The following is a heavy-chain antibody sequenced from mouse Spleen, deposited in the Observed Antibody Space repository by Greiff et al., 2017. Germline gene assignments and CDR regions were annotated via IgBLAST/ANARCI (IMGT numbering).Heavy chain of an antibody. CDR2: IRNKANGYTT. D-gene: IGHD1-1*01. J-gene: IGHJ4*01. Sequence: EVQGVESGGGLVQPGGSLRLSCATSGFTFTDYYMSWVRQPPGKALEWLGFIRNKANGYTTEYSASVKGRFTISRDNSQSILYLQMNTLRAEDSATYYCARALITTVVEGAMDYWGQGTSVTVSS. CDR1: GFTFTDYY. CDR3: ARALITTVVEGAMDY. V-gene: IGHV7-3*02.